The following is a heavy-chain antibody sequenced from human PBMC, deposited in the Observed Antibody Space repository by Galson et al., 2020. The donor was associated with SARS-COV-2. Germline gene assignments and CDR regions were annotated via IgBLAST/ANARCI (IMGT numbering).Heavy chain of an antibody. CDR3: AKDLRQLVQSYGMDV. Sequence: GESLKISCAASGFTFSSYAMNWVRQAPGKGLEWVSAISGSGGSTYYADSVKGRFISRDNSKNTLYLQMNSLRAEDTAVYYCAKDLRQLVQSYGMDVWGQGTTVTVSS. V-gene: IGHV3-23*01. CDR2: ISGSGGST. J-gene: IGHJ6*02. CDR1: GFTFSSYA. D-gene: IGHD6-13*01.